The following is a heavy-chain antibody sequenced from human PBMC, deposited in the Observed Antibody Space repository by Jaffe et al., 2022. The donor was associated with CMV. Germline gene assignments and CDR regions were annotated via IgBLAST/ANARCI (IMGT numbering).Heavy chain of an antibody. D-gene: IGHD2-8*01. CDR2: ISGSGGST. V-gene: IGHV3-23*01. CDR3: AKEDIVLMVYAIRSPPTH. CDR1: GFTFSSYA. J-gene: IGHJ1*01. Sequence: EVQLLESGGGLVQPGGSLRLSCAASGFTFSSYAMSWVRQAPGKGLEWVSAISGSGGSTYYADSVKGRFTISRDNSKNTLYLQMNSLRAEDTAVYYCAKEDIVLMVYAIRSPPTHWGQGTLVTVSS.